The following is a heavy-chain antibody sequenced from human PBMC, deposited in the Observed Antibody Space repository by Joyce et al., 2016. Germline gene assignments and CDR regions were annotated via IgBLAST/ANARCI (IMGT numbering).Heavy chain of an antibody. CDR3: AKHSYGSGTDNSY. D-gene: IGHD3-10*01. Sequence: QVQLVESGGGVVQPGRSLRLSCAASGFIFSNYDMQWVRQAPGKGLEWLALISKDGDSKCFAASVKGRLTISRDNSQNTVFLQMNRLTTDDTGVYYCAKHSYGSGTDNSYWGQGTLVTVSS. V-gene: IGHV3-30*18. CDR2: ISKDGDSK. J-gene: IGHJ4*02. CDR1: GFIFSNYD.